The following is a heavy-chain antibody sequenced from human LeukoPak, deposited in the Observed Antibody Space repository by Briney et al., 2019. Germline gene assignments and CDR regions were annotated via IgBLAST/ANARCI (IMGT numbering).Heavy chain of an antibody. CDR3: VYQVQGVVK. Sequence: QPGGSLRLSCSASGFTFSTYVMHWVRQAPGKGLEYVSGISGDGSSTYYADSVKGRFTISRDNSKNTLYVQMTSLRAEDTAVYYCVYQVQGVVKWGQGTLVTVSS. J-gene: IGHJ1*01. V-gene: IGHV3-64*05. D-gene: IGHD3-3*01. CDR2: ISGDGSST. CDR1: GFTFSTYV.